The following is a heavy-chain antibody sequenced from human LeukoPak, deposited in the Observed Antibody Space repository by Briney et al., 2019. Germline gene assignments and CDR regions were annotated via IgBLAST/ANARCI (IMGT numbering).Heavy chain of an antibody. V-gene: IGHV3-23*01. Sequence: AMSWVRXAPGKGLEWVSTLSYSSTSTYYADSVKGRFTISRDNSKNTLFLQMNSLRAEDTSIYYCAKGGTKSWDAFDIWGQGTMVTVSS. J-gene: IGHJ3*02. D-gene: IGHD2-2*01. CDR2: LSYSSTST. CDR3: AKGGTKSWDAFDI. CDR1: A.